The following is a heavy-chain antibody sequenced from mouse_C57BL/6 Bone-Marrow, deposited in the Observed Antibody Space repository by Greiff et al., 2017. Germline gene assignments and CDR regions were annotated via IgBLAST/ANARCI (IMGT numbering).Heavy chain of an antibody. V-gene: IGHV14-3*01. J-gene: IGHJ4*01. CDR3: ARGDYGSEAMDY. Sequence: VQLQQSVAELVRPGASVKLSCKASGFTFTNSYMHWVKQRPGQGLEWIGGIDPADGHTKYPPKFQGKATITVDTSSSTAYMQLSSLTSEDTAVYYCARGDYGSEAMDYWGQGTSVTVSS. D-gene: IGHD1-1*02. CDR2: IDPADGHT. CDR1: GFTFTNSY.